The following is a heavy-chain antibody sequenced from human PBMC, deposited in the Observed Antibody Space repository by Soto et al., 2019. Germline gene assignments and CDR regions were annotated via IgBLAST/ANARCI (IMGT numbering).Heavy chain of an antibody. CDR1: GGSISSYY. V-gene: IGHV4-59*08. Sequence: SETLSLTCTVSGGSISSYYWSWIRQPPGKGLEWIGYIYYSGSTNYNPSLKSRVTISVDTSKNQFSLKLSSVTAADTAVYYCARLIPSRWAPPNWFDPWGQGTLVTVSS. CDR2: IYYSGST. D-gene: IGHD3-16*02. J-gene: IGHJ5*02. CDR3: ARLIPSRWAPPNWFDP.